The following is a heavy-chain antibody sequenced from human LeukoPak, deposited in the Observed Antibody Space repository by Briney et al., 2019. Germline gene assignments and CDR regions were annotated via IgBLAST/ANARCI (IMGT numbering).Heavy chain of an antibody. Sequence: PSETLSLTCAVYGGSFSGYYWSWIRQPPGKGLEWIGEINHSGSTNYNPSLKSRVTITVDTSKNQFSLKLSSVTAADTAVYYCARHKKERTYYDYVWGNSFFDYWGQGTLVTVSS. V-gene: IGHV4-34*01. D-gene: IGHD3-16*01. J-gene: IGHJ4*02. CDR2: INHSGST. CDR3: ARHKKERTYYDYVWGNSFFDY. CDR1: GGSFSGYY.